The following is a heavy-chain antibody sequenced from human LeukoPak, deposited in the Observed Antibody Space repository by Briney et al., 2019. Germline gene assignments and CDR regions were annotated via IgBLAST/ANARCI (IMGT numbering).Heavy chain of an antibody. J-gene: IGHJ5*02. CDR2: IYYSGST. Sequence: SQTLSLTCTVSGGSISSGGYYWSWIRQHPGKGLEWIGYIYYSGSTYYNPSLKSRVTISVDTSKNQFSLKLSSVTAAGTAVYYCARGYCSSTSCYTNWFDPWGQGTLVTVSS. CDR3: ARGYCSSTSCYTNWFDP. V-gene: IGHV4-31*03. D-gene: IGHD2-2*02. CDR1: GGSISSGGYY.